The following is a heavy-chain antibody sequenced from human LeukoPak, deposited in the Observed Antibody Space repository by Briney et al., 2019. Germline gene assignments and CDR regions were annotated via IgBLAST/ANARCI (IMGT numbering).Heavy chain of an antibody. D-gene: IGHD2-8*01. CDR2: INHSGST. J-gene: IGHJ3*02. V-gene: IGHV4-34*01. CDR3: ARGRCTNGVCYSRRTTRAFDI. CDR1: GGSFSGYY. Sequence: SETLSLTCAVYGGSFSGYYWSWIRQPPGKGLEWIGEINHSGSTNYNPSLKSRVTISVDTSKNQFSLKLSSVTAADTAVYYCARGRCTNGVCYSRRTTRAFDIWGQGTMVTVSS.